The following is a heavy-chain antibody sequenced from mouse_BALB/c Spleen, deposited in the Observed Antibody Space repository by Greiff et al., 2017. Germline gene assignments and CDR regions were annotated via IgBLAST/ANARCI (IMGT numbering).Heavy chain of an antibody. V-gene: IGHV3-2*02. CDR3: ARWGKPWFAY. Sequence: VQLQQSGPGLVKPSQSLSLTCTVTGYSITSDYAWNWIRQFPGNKLEWMGYISYSGSTSYNPSLKSRISITRDTSKNQFFLQLNSVTTEDTATYYCARWGKPWFAYWGQGTLVTVSA. J-gene: IGHJ3*01. D-gene: IGHD2-1*01. CDR2: ISYSGST. CDR1: GYSITSDYA.